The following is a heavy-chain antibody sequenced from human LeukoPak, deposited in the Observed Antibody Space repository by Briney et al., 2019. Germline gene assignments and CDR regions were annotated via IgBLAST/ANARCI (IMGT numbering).Heavy chain of an antibody. CDR2: IYYSGST. CDR3: AREDQVVPAAMGADPYNWFDP. D-gene: IGHD2-2*01. Sequence: SETLSLTCTVSGGSISSYYWSWIRQPPGKGLEWIGYIYYSGSTNYNPSLKSRVTISVDTSKNQFSLKLSSVTAADTAVYYCAREDQVVPAAMGADPYNWFDPWGQGTLVTVSS. V-gene: IGHV4-59*01. CDR1: GGSISSYY. J-gene: IGHJ5*02.